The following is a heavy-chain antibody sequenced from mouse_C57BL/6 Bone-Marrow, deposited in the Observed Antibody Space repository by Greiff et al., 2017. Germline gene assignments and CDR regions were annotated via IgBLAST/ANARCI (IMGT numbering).Heavy chain of an antibody. CDR1: GYTFTSYW. Sequence: QVQLQQPGAELVMPGASVKLSCKASGYTFTSYWMNWVKQRPGQGLEWIGEIDPSDSYTNYNQKFKGKSILTVDNSSSTAYKQLSSLTSDDSAVYYCARSVTTVPSCDYWGQGTTLTVSS. CDR2: IDPSDSYT. J-gene: IGHJ2*01. V-gene: IGHV1-69*01. D-gene: IGHD1-1*01. CDR3: ARSVTTVPSCDY.